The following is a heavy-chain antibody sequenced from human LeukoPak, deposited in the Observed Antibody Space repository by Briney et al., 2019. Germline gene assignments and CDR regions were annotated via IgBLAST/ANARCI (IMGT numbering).Heavy chain of an antibody. J-gene: IGHJ5*02. V-gene: IGHV4-34*01. CDR1: GGSFSGYY. Sequence: KASETLSLTCAVYGGSFSGYYWSWIRQPQGKGLEWIGEINHSGSTNYNPSLKSRVTISVDTSKNQFSLKLSSVTAADTAVYYCARGIGSGSGKNWFDPWGQGTLVTVSS. CDR2: INHSGST. D-gene: IGHD3-10*01. CDR3: ARGIGSGSGKNWFDP.